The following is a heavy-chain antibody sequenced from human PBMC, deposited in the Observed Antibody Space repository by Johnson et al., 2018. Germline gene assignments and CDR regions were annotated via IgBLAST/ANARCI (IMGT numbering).Heavy chain of an antibody. CDR3: ARETPRGGRTSDL. CDR2: FYTTGTT. D-gene: IGHD3-16*01. Sequence: QVQLQESGPGLVKPSETLSLTCTLSGDSISSYYWSWIRQPAGKGLEWIGLFYTTGTTNYNPSLTSRVTMSVDTSKNQFSLSLSSVTAADTAMYYWARETPRGGRTSDLWGQGTLVTVSS. CDR1: GDSISSYY. J-gene: IGHJ3*01. V-gene: IGHV4-4*07.